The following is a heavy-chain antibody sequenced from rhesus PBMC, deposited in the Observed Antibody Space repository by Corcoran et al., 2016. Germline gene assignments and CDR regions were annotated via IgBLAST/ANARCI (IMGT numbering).Heavy chain of an antibody. J-gene: IGHJ6*01. V-gene: IGHV3S42*01. CDR3: AKDGYCTGSGCYGYYYGLDS. Sequence: EVQLVESGGGLAKPGGSLRLSCAASGFTFSSYWMNWVRQTPGKGLEWISAINSGGGSTYYADSLKGRLTISRDNSKNTLSLQINSLRAEDTAVYYCAKDGYCTGSGCYGYYYGLDSWGQGVVVTVSS. CDR1: GFTFSSYW. D-gene: IGHD2-21*01. CDR2: INSGGGST.